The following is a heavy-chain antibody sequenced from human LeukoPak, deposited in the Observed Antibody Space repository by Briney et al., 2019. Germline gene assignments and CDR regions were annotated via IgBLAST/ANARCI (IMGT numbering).Heavy chain of an antibody. Sequence: GGSLRLSCAASGFTFSDYYMSWIRQAPGKGLEWVSYISSSSSYTNYADSVKGRFTISRDNAKNSLYLQMNSLRAEDTDVYYCARGGLGYYGSGSYFAFDIWGQGTMVTVSS. D-gene: IGHD3-10*01. V-gene: IGHV3-11*06. CDR3: ARGGLGYYGSGSYFAFDI. CDR1: GFTFSDYY. J-gene: IGHJ3*02. CDR2: ISSSSSYT.